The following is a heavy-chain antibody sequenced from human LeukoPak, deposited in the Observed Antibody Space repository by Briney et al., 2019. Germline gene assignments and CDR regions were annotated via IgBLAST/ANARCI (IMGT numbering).Heavy chain of an antibody. CDR2: IKSKTDGGTT. CDR3: VRSRMTAANYYYYYYMDV. V-gene: IGHV3-15*01. Sequence: GGSLRLSCAASGFTFSNAWMSWVRQAPGKGLEWVGRIKSKTDGGTTDYAAPVKGRFTISRDDSKNTLYLQMNSLKTEDTAVYYCVRSRMTAANYYYYYYMDVWGKGTTVTISS. CDR1: GFTFSNAW. D-gene: IGHD2-21*02. J-gene: IGHJ6*03.